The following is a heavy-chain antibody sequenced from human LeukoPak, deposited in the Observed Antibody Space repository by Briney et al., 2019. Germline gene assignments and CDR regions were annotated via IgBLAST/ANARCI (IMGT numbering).Heavy chain of an antibody. V-gene: IGHV3-30*02. CDR2: IRFDGSNK. J-gene: IGHJ6*03. CDR1: GFTFSTYG. D-gene: IGHD3-10*01. CDR3: ASGFGEFNYYYYYRDL. Sequence: GGSLRLSCAASGFTFSTYGMHWVRQAPGRGLEWVAFIRFDGSNKYYADSVKGRFAISRDNSRDTLFLQMNSLRPEDTAVYYCASGFGEFNYYYYYRDLWGKGTTVTVSS.